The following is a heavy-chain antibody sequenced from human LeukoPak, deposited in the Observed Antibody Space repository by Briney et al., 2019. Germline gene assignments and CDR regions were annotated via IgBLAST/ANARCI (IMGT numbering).Heavy chain of an antibody. D-gene: IGHD2-2*01. V-gene: IGHV4-59*08. CDR1: GGSISSYY. Sequence: SETLSLTCTVSGGSISSYYWSWIRQPPGKGLEWIGYIYYSGSTNYNPSLKSRVTISVDTSKNQFSLKLSSVTAADTAVYYCARHSTSLLGPFVYWGQGTLVTVSS. CDR2: IYYSGST. CDR3: ARHSTSLLGPFVY. J-gene: IGHJ4*02.